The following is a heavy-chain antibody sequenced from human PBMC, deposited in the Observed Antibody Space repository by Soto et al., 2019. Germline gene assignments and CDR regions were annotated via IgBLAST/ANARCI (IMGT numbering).Heavy chain of an antibody. CDR3: AKAGSALGQFDY. J-gene: IGHJ4*02. CDR2: ISGSGGST. V-gene: IGHV3-23*01. Sequence: GGSLRLSCAASGFTFSSYAMSWVRQAPGKGLEWVSAISGSGGSTYYADSVKGRFTISRDNSKTTLYLQMNSLRAEDTAVYYCAKAGSALGQFDYWGQGTLVTVSS. CDR1: GFTFSSYA. D-gene: IGHD6-13*01.